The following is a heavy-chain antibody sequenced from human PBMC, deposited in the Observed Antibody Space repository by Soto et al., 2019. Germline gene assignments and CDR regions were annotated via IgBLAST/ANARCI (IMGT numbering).Heavy chain of an antibody. D-gene: IGHD6-19*01. Sequence: QVQLVESGGGVVQPGRSLRLSCAASGFTFSSYGMHWVRQAPGKGLEWVAVISYDGSNKYYADSVKGRFTISRDNSKNTLYLQMNSLRAEDTAVYYCAKDRWAVAGTGDYWGQGTLVTVSS. CDR1: GFTFSSYG. CDR2: ISYDGSNK. CDR3: AKDRWAVAGTGDY. J-gene: IGHJ4*02. V-gene: IGHV3-30*18.